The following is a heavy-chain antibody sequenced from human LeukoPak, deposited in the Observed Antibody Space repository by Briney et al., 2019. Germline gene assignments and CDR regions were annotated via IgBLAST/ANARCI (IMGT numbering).Heavy chain of an antibody. CDR3: AREPYYDFWSGHDAFDI. V-gene: IGHV1-18*01. CDR2: ISAYNGNT. Sequence: ASVKVSCKASGYTFTSYGISWVRQAPGQGLEWMGWISAYNGNTNYAQKLQGRVTMTTDTSTSTAYMELRSLRSDDTAVYYCAREPYYDFWSGHDAFDIWGQGTMVTVSS. D-gene: IGHD3-3*01. CDR1: GYTFTSYG. J-gene: IGHJ3*02.